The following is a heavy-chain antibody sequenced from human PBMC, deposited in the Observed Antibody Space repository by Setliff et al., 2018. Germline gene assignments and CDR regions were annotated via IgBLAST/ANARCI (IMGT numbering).Heavy chain of an antibody. V-gene: IGHV1-18*01. CDR2: ISGFNGVT. CDR1: GYTLTSSG. Sequence: GASVKVSCKASGYTLTSSGITWVRQAPGQGLEWMGWISGFNGVTNYAQTFQGRITMATGTSTKMAHMELSSLRSDDTAVYFCALTTLSLCSGGNCPNALDIWGQGTMVTVSS. D-gene: IGHD2-15*01. J-gene: IGHJ3*02. CDR3: ALTTLSLCSGGNCPNALDI.